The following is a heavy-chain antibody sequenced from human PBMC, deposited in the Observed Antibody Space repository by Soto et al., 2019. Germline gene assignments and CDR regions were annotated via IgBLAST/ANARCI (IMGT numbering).Heavy chain of an antibody. J-gene: IGHJ4*02. CDR3: ARGLDYVGFDY. V-gene: IGHV4-61*01. D-gene: IGHD4-17*01. Sequence: SETLSLTCIVSGDSVSSGTFYWSWIRQPPGKGLEWIGYIYYRGSTNYNPSLKSRVTISIDTSRNQFSLKLSSVTAADTALYYCARGLDYVGFDYWGQGTLVTVSS. CDR2: IYYRGST. CDR1: GDSVSSGTFY.